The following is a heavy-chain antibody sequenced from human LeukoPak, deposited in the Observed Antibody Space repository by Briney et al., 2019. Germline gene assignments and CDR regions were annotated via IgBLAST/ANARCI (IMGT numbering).Heavy chain of an antibody. Sequence: ASVKVSCKASGQSLTGYFIHWVRQAPGQGLEWVGRIDPNTGDTIYAQNFQGRVTVTRATSISTAYMELSRLTSDDTAVYFCARLGLHGSGTYYFFGYWGHGTLVTVSS. CDR1: GQSLTGYF. CDR3: ARLGLHGSGTYYFFGY. CDR2: IDPNTGDT. V-gene: IGHV1-2*06. D-gene: IGHD3-10*01. J-gene: IGHJ4*01.